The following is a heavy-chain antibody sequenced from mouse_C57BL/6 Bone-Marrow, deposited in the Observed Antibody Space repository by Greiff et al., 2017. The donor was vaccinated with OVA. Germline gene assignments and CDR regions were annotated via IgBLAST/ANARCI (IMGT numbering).Heavy chain of an antibody. CDR3: TTCLITTVNY. CDR1: GFNIKDDY. D-gene: IGHD1-1*01. CDR2: IDPENGDT. V-gene: IGHV14-4*01. Sequence: EVKLMESGAELVRPGASVKLSCTASGFNIKDDYMHWVKQRPEQGLEWIGWIDPENGDTEYASKFQGKATITADTSSNTAYLQLSSLTSEDTAVYYCTTCLITTVNYWGQGTTLTVSS. J-gene: IGHJ2*01.